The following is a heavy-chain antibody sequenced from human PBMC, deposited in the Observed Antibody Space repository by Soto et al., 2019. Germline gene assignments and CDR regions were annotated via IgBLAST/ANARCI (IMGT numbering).Heavy chain of an antibody. CDR1: GYSFTSYW. Sequence: PGESLKISCKGSGYSFTSYWIGWVRQMPGKGLEWMGIIYPGDSDTRYSPSFQGQVTISADKSISTAYLQWSSLKASDTAMYYCARFGRGRIRYYYYGMDVWGQGTTVTVSS. J-gene: IGHJ6*02. CDR3: ARFGRGRIRYYYYGMDV. D-gene: IGHD3-10*01. V-gene: IGHV5-51*01. CDR2: IYPGDSDT.